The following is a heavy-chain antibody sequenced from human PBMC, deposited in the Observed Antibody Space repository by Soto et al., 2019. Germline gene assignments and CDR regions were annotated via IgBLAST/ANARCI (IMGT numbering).Heavy chain of an antibody. CDR3: ARRSAELRYFDWGPGAFDI. V-gene: IGHV3-21*01. D-gene: IGHD3-9*01. CDR1: GFTFSSYS. CDR2: ISSSSSYI. J-gene: IGHJ3*02. Sequence: GGSLRLSCAASGFTFSSYSMNWVRQAPGKGLEWVSSISSSSSYIYYADSVKGRFTISRDNAKNSLYLQMNSLRAGDTAVYYCARRSAELRYFDWGPGAFDIWGQGTMVTVSS.